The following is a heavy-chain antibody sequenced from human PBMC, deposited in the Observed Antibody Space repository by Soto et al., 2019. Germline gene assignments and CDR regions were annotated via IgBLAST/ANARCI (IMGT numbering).Heavy chain of an antibody. CDR3: ARDIAKSDFWSGYYTYYYGMDV. CDR1: GGTFSSYA. J-gene: IGHJ6*02. D-gene: IGHD3-3*01. Sequence: GPQLKVSCKASGGTFSSYAISWVRQAPGQGLEWMGGIIPIFGTANYAQKFQGRVTITADKSTSTAYMELSSLRSEDTAVYYCARDIAKSDFWSGYYTYYYGMDVWGQGTTVTVPS. V-gene: IGHV1-69*06. CDR2: IIPIFGTA.